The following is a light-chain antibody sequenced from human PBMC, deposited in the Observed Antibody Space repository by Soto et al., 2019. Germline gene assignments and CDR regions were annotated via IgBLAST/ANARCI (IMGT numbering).Light chain of an antibody. V-gene: IGKV1-6*01. J-gene: IGKJ3*01. Sequence: IQMTQSPSSLSASVGDRVTITCRASQSISRYLNWFQQKPGKAPKLLIYAASNLQSGVPARFSGSGSGTDFTLTISSLQPEDFATYYCLQKYFYPFTFGPGTKVDIK. CDR3: LQKYFYPFT. CDR1: QSISRY. CDR2: AAS.